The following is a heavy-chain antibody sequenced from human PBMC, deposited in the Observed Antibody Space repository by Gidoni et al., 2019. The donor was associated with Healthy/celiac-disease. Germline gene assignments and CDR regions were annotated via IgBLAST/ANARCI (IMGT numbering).Heavy chain of an antibody. V-gene: IGHV3-11*05. Sequence: QVQLVESGGGLVKPGGSLRLSCAASGFPFSDYYMSWIRQAPGKGLEWVSYISSSSSYTNYADSVKGRFTISRDNAKNSLYLQMNSLRAEDTAVYYCASPRIGLGSSSWYGMDVWGQGTTVTVSS. CDR2: ISSSSSYT. CDR1: GFPFSDYY. CDR3: ASPRIGLGSSSWYGMDV. J-gene: IGHJ6*02. D-gene: IGHD6-13*01.